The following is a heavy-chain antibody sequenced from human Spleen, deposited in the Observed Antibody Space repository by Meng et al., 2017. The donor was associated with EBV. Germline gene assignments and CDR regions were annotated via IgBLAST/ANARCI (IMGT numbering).Heavy chain of an antibody. Sequence: QLLLQQWGTELLRPLETLSRSCAVYGGSFSGYSWSWIRQSPGKVLEWIGEINHSRDTHYSPSLKSRVTLSVDTSRNEFSLKLRSVTAADTAIYFCAYNNYSPRFDYWGQGILVTVSS. CDR1: GGSFSGYS. CDR3: AYNNYSPRFDY. D-gene: IGHD5-24*01. J-gene: IGHJ4*02. CDR2: INHSRDT. V-gene: IGHV4-34*01.